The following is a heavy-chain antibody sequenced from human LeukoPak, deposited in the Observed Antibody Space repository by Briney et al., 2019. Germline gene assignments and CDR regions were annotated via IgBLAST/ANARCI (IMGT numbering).Heavy chain of an antibody. CDR2: IQSGGST. Sequence: PGGSLRLSCAASGFSVSRNYMSWVRQAPGKGLEWVSIIQSGGSTYYANSVRGRFTSSRDNSNNTLHLQMDSLRAEDTAFYYCARGVDSSGYLDYWGQGTLVTVSS. CDR3: ARGVDSSGYLDY. D-gene: IGHD3-22*01. V-gene: IGHV3-53*01. CDR1: GFSVSRNY. J-gene: IGHJ4*02.